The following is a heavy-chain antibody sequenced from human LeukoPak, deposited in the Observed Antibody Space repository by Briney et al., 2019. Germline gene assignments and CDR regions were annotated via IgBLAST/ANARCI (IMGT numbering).Heavy chain of an antibody. Sequence: GSLRISCAASGFTFSSSAMSWVRQAPGKGLEWVSAISNNGGYTYYADSVQGRFTISRDNSKSTLCLQMNSLRAEDTAVYYCAKQLGYCSDGSCYFPYWGQGTLVTVSS. CDR2: ISNNGGYT. D-gene: IGHD2-15*01. V-gene: IGHV3-23*01. CDR1: GFTFSSSA. J-gene: IGHJ4*02. CDR3: AKQLGYCSDGSCYFPY.